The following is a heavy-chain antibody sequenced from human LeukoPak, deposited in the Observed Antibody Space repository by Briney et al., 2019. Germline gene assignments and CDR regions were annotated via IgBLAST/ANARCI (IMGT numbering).Heavy chain of an antibody. CDR1: GFTFSNYW. Sequence: GGSLRLSCAASGFTFSNYWMSWVRQAPGKGLEWVANIKEDGSDKYYVDSVKGRFTVSRDNGKSSLYLQVNSLRADDTAVYYCARDRDWGTDYWGQGTLVTVSS. V-gene: IGHV3-7*05. CDR2: IKEDGSDK. J-gene: IGHJ4*02. CDR3: ARDRDWGTDY. D-gene: IGHD7-27*01.